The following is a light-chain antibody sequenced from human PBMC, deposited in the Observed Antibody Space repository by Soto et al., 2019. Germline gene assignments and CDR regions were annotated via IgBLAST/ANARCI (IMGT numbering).Light chain of an antibody. Sequence: DIPMTQSPSSVSASVGDKVTIPCRASQGISSWLAWYQQKPGKAPNLLIYAASSLHSGVPSRFSGSGSGTDFTLTISSLQPEDFATYYCQQSYRTPPITFGQGTRLEIK. CDR3: QQSYRTPPIT. CDR1: QGISSW. CDR2: AAS. V-gene: IGKV1-12*01. J-gene: IGKJ5*01.